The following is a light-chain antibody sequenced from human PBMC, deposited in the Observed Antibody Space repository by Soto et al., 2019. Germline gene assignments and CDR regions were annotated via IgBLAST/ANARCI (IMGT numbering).Light chain of an antibody. J-gene: IGKJ3*01. CDR3: QQYNSYPFT. V-gene: IGKV1-5*01. Sequence: DIQMTQSPSTLSASVGDRVTITYRASQSISSWLAWYQQKPGKAPKLLIYDASSLESGVPSRFSGSGSGTEFTLTISSLQHADFATYYCQQYNSYPFTFGPGTKVDIK. CDR2: DAS. CDR1: QSISSW.